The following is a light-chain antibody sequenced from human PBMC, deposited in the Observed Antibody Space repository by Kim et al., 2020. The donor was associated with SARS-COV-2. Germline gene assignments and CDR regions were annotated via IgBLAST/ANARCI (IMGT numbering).Light chain of an antibody. CDR3: QQRISWPLT. CDR2: DAS. J-gene: IGKJ4*01. Sequence: WSPGERATRSCRASQSVSGYLGWYQQKPGQPPRLLISDASNRASGVPARFSGSGSGTDFTLTISSLEPEDFAVYYCQQRISWPLTFGGGTKVDIK. CDR1: QSVSGY. V-gene: IGKV3-11*01.